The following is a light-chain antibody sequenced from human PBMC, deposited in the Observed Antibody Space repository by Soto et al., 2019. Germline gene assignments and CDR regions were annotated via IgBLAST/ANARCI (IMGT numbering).Light chain of an antibody. CDR1: QSLVYTDGDTY. Sequence: DVVMTQSPLSLPVTLGQPASISCRSSQSLVYTDGDTYLNWFQQRPGQSPRRLIYKVSNRDSGVPDRFSGSGSGTDFTLKISRVEAADVGVYYCMQGTHLPLTFGGGTKVEIK. CDR3: MQGTHLPLT. J-gene: IGKJ4*01. V-gene: IGKV2-30*01. CDR2: KVS.